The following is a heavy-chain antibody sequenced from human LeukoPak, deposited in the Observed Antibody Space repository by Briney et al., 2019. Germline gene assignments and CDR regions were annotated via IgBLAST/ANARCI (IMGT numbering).Heavy chain of an antibody. CDR2: ISAYNGNT. J-gene: IGHJ6*02. CDR3: ARTCGSYPCSYYYGMDV. D-gene: IGHD1-26*01. CDR1: GYTFTSYG. Sequence: VSVKVSCKASGYTFTSYGIIWVRQAPGQGLEWMGWISAYNGNTNYVQKLQGRVTMATDTSTSTAYMELRSLRSDDTAVYYCARTCGSYPCSYYYGMDVWGQGTTVTVSS. V-gene: IGHV1-18*01.